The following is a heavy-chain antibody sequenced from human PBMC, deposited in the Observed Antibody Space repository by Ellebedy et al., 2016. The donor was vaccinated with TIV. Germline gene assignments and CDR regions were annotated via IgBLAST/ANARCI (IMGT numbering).Heavy chain of an antibody. CDR2: ISAYNGNT. Sequence: ASVKVSCXASGYTFTSYGISWVRQAPGQGLEWMGWISAYNGNTNYAQKFQGRVTITADESTSTAYMELSSLRSEDTAVYYCARVSYCSSTSCYRRGYYYYMDVWGKGTTVTVSS. V-gene: IGHV1-18*01. CDR1: GYTFTSYG. D-gene: IGHD2-2*02. J-gene: IGHJ6*03. CDR3: ARVSYCSSTSCYRRGYYYYMDV.